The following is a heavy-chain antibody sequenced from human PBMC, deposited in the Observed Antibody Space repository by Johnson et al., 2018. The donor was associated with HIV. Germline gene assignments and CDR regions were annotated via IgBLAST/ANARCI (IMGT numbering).Heavy chain of an antibody. V-gene: IGHV3-13*01. D-gene: IGHD6-13*01. CDR3: ARGQRSSWYPVNAFDI. Sequence: VQLVESGGGLVQPGGSLRLSCAAFGFTFSSYDMHWVRQATGKGLEWVSAIGTAGDTYYPGSVKGRFTISRENAKNSLYLQMNSLRAGDTAVYYCARGQRSSWYPVNAFDIWGQGTMVTVSS. CDR1: GFTFSSYD. CDR2: IGTAGDT. J-gene: IGHJ3*02.